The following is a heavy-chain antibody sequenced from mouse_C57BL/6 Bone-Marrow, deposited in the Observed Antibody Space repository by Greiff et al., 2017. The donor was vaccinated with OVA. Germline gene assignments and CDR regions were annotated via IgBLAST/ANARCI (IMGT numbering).Heavy chain of an antibody. CDR3: APDYYGSSYRFAY. J-gene: IGHJ3*01. D-gene: IGHD1-1*01. Sequence: EVQLQQSGPELVKPGASVKISCKASGYTFTDYYMNWVKQSHGKSLEWIGDINPNNGGTSYNQKFKGKATLTVDKSSSTAYMELRSLTSEDSAVYYCAPDYYGSSYRFAYWGQGTLVTVSA. CDR2: INPNNGGT. CDR1: GYTFTDYY. V-gene: IGHV1-26*01.